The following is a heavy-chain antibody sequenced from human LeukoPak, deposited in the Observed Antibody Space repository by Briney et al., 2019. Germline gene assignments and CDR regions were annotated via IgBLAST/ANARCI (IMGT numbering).Heavy chain of an antibody. Sequence: GSLRLSCAASGFTFRSYAMSWLRLPPGKGLEWIGEIYHSGGINYNPSLKSRVTMSVDTSKNQFSLNVNSVTAADTAIYYCAREVAAGSYKGFDYWGQGILVTVSS. D-gene: IGHD6-19*01. CDR3: AREVAAGSYKGFDY. V-gene: IGHV4-4*02. CDR1: GFTFRSYAM. CDR2: IYHSGGI. J-gene: IGHJ4*02.